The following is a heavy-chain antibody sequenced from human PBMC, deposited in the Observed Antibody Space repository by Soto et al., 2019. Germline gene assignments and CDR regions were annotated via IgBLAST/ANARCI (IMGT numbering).Heavy chain of an antibody. V-gene: IGHV3-74*03. CDR1: GFSLSPYW. Sequence: SLRLSCAASGFSLSPYWKHWVRQVPGRGLEWVARLSSDGFGAAYADSVKGRFFISRDIARNTLSLQMNSLRADDTAVYYCARDLGGPDYWGRGTSLTVS. CDR2: LSSDGFGA. J-gene: IGHJ4*02. CDR3: ARDLGGPDY. D-gene: IGHD3-16*01.